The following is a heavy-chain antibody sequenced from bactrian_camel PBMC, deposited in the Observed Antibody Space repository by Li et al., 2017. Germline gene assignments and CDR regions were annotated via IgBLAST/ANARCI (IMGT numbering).Heavy chain of an antibody. CDR2: INSGGTST. V-gene: IGHV3S31*01. CDR3: ARRRSSAYYNEYDLVPEYNY. Sequence: DVQLVESGGGLVQPGGSLRLSCEASGFSFSTYAMSWVRQAPGKGLEWVSSINSGGTSTHYADSVKGRFTISRDNAKNTLYLHLNSLETEDTAMYYCARRRSSAYYNEYDLVPEYNYWGQGTQVTVS. J-gene: IGHJ4*01. D-gene: IGHD4*01. CDR1: GFSFSTYA.